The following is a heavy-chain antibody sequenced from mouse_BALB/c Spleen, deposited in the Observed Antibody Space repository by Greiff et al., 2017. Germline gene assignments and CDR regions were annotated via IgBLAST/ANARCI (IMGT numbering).Heavy chain of an antibody. CDR1: GFTFSNYW. J-gene: IGHJ4*01. V-gene: IGHV6-6*02. D-gene: IGHD2-3*01. Sequence: EVHLVESGGGLVQPGGSMKLSCVASGFTFSNYWMNWVRQSPEKGLEWVAEIRLKSNNYATHYAESVKGRFTISRDDSKSSVYLQMNNLRAEDTGIYYCTRSKSYDGYYGYAMDYWGQGTSVTVSS. CDR2: IRLKSNNYAT. CDR3: TRSKSYDGYYGYAMDY.